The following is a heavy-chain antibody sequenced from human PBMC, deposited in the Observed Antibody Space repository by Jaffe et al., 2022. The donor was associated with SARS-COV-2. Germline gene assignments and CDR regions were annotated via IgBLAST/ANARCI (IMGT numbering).Heavy chain of an antibody. CDR1: GGSISSGGYY. Sequence: QVQLQESGPGLVKPSQTLSLTCTVSGGSISSGGYYWSWIRQHPGKGLEWIGYIYYSGSTYYNPSLKSRVTISVDTSKNQFSLKLSSVTAADTAVYYCARGGFECSSTSCYFQNYYGMDVWGQGTTVTVSS. J-gene: IGHJ6*02. V-gene: IGHV4-31*03. D-gene: IGHD2-2*01. CDR2: IYYSGST. CDR3: ARGGFECSSTSCYFQNYYGMDV.